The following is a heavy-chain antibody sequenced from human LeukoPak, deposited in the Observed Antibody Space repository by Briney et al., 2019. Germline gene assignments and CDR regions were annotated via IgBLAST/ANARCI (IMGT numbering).Heavy chain of an antibody. Sequence: PSETRSLTCTVSGGSISSSSYYWGWIRQPPGKGLEWIGRIYYSGSTYYNPSLKSRVTISVDTSKNQFSLKLSSVTAADTAVYYCAREPRELEPNWFDPWGQGTLVTVSS. D-gene: IGHD1-1*01. CDR3: AREPRELEPNWFDP. CDR1: GGSISSSSYY. CDR2: IYYSGST. V-gene: IGHV4-39*02. J-gene: IGHJ5*02.